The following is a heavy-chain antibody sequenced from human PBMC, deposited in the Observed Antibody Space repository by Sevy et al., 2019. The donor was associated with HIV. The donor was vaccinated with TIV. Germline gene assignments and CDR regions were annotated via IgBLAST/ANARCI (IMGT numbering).Heavy chain of an antibody. J-gene: IGHJ4*02. V-gene: IGHV3-33*01. Sequence: GGSLRLSCAASGFTFSTYDMHWVRQAPGKGLEWVALIWYDGTNKYYADSVKGRFTISRDNSKHTLSLQMNSLSAEESAVYYCARYRDGYNYDYWGQGTLVTVSS. CDR1: GFTFSTYD. CDR2: IWYDGTNK. D-gene: IGHD5-12*01. CDR3: ARYRDGYNYDY.